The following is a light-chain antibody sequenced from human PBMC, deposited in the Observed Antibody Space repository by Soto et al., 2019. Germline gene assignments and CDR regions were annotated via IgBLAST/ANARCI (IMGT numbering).Light chain of an antibody. V-gene: IGKV1-12*01. CDR3: QQTNTFPLS. J-gene: IGKJ3*01. CDR1: QDINSW. Sequence: DIQMTQSPSSVSASIGDTVTITCRASQDINSWVAWYQQKPGKAPKLLINVASSLQSGGPSRFGGSGSGTDFTLTISSLQAEDVATYYCQQTNTFPLSFGPGTKVDMK. CDR2: VAS.